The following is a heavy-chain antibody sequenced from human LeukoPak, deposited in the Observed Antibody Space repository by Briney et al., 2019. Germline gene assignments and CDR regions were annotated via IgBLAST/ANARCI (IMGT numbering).Heavy chain of an antibody. CDR3: ARGLAARRFGY. Sequence: PSETLSLTCAVYGGSFSGYYWSWIRQPPGKGLEWIGEINHSGSTNYNPSLKSRVTISVDTSKNQFSLKLSSVTAADTAVYYCARGLAARRFGYWGQGTLATVSS. V-gene: IGHV4-34*01. J-gene: IGHJ4*02. CDR1: GGSFSGYY. CDR2: INHSGST. D-gene: IGHD6-6*01.